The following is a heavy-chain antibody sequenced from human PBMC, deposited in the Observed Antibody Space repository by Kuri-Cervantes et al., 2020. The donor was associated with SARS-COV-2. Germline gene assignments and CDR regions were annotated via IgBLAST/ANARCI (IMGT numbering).Heavy chain of an antibody. CDR2: ISARTGNT. CDR3: MRDEDY. V-gene: IGHV1-18*04. J-gene: IGHJ4*02. Sequence: ASVKVSCKASGYIFTNYVISWVRQAPGQGLEWMGWISARTGNTHYLQTFEGRFTMTTDTSTTTAYMELKSLTSDDTAVYYCMRDEDYWGQGTLVTVSS. CDR1: GYIFTNYV.